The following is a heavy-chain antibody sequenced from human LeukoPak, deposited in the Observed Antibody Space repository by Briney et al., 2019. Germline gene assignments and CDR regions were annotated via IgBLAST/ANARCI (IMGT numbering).Heavy chain of an antibody. D-gene: IGHD6-13*01. V-gene: IGHV1-69*13. J-gene: IGHJ4*02. CDR3: ARDEEKAAGSL. Sequence: ASVKVSCKPSGGTFGSYAISWVPQAPGQGLEWVGGIIPLFGAPLYAQKFQGRVTITADERTSTVYMDLSSLRSDDTAVYYCARDEEKAAGSLWGQGTPVIVSS. CDR1: GGTFGSYA. CDR2: IIPLFGAP.